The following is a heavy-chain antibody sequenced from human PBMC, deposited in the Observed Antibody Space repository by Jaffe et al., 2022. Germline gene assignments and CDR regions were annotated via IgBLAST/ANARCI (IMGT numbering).Heavy chain of an antibody. CDR3: ARIPYSSGWGTYCYNYVDV. D-gene: IGHD6-19*01. V-gene: IGHV4-61*01. J-gene: IGHJ6*03. CDR1: GASVSSGSYY. CDR2: SHYSG. Sequence: QVQLEESGPGLLKPADTLSLTCSVSGASVSSGSYYWTWIRQAPGKGLEWIANSHYSGTNPSLESRVTMSLDSSKNQFSLRLTAVTPADTAVYYCARIPYSSGWGTYCYNYVDVWGKGTTVIVSS.